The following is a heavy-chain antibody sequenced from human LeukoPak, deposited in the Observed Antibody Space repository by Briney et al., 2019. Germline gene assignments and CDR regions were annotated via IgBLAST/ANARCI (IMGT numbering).Heavy chain of an antibody. Sequence: GGSLRLSCAASGFTFSNAWMSWVRQAPGKGLEWVGRIKSKTDGGTTDYAAPVKGRFTISRDDSKNTLYLQMNSLKTEDTAVYYCTTDEPWIRFLEWSTPRYYFDYWGQGTLVTVSS. CDR1: GFTFSNAW. D-gene: IGHD3-3*01. CDR2: IKSKTDGGTT. J-gene: IGHJ4*02. CDR3: TTDEPWIRFLEWSTPRYYFDY. V-gene: IGHV3-15*01.